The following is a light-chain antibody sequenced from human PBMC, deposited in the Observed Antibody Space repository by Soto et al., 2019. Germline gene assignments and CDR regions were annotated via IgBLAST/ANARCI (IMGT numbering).Light chain of an antibody. CDR1: QSVSSSY. CDR3: QQYHNSPYT. Sequence: EIVLTQSPGTLSLSPGERATLSCRTSQSVSSSYLAWYQQKPGQAPRLLIYGASSRASGIPDRFSGSGSGTDFTLTISRLEPEDFAVYYCQQYHNSPYTFGQGTKLEIK. CDR2: GAS. J-gene: IGKJ2*01. V-gene: IGKV3-20*01.